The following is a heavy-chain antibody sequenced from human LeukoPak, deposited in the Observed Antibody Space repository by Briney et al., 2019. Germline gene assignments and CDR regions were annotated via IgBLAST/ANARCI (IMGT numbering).Heavy chain of an antibody. V-gene: IGHV4-59*01. CDR2: IYYSGST. D-gene: IGHD6-13*01. J-gene: IGHJ4*02. CDR3: ASSPQLDYFDY. Sequence: SETLSLTCTVSGGSISSYDWSWIRQPPGNGLEWIGYIYYSGSTNYNPSLKSRVTISVDTSKNQFSLKLSSVTAADTAVYYCASSPQLDYFDYWGQGTLVTVSS. CDR1: GGSISSYD.